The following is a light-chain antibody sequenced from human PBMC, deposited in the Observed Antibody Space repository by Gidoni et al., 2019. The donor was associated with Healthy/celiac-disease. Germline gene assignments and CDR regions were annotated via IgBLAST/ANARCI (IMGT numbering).Light chain of an antibody. J-gene: IGKJ1*01. CDR3: QQYRSYWT. V-gene: IGKV1-5*03. Sequence: DIQLTQSSSTLSASVGVRVTITCRASQSISSWLAWYQQKPGKAPKLLIYKASNLESGVPSRFSGSGSGTEFTLTINSLQPDDFATYYCQQYRSYWTFGQGTKVEIK. CDR1: QSISSW. CDR2: KAS.